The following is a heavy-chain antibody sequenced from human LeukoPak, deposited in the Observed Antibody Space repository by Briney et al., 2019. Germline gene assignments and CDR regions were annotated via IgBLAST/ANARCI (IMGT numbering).Heavy chain of an antibody. CDR3: ARHLSHLSGLRNNWFDP. CDR2: IYPGDSDT. Sequence: GESLKISCKGSGYSFTGYWIGWVRQMPGKGLEWMGIIYPGDSDTRYSPSFQGQVTISADKSISTAYLQWSSLKASDTAMYYCARHLSHLSGLRNNWFDPWGQGTLVTVSS. D-gene: IGHD5-12*01. J-gene: IGHJ5*02. CDR1: GYSFTGYW. V-gene: IGHV5-51*01.